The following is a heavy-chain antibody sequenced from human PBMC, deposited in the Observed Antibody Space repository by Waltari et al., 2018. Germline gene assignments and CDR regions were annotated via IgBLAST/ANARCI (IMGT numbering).Heavy chain of an antibody. CDR3: ANWGWFREPGNY. Sequence: QVQLVESGGGVVQPGGSLRLSCAASGFTFSSYGMHWVRQAPGKGLEWVAFIRYDGSNKYYADSVKGRFTISRDNSKNTLYLQMNSLRAEDTAVYYCANWGWFREPGNYWGQGTLVTVSS. D-gene: IGHD3-10*01. J-gene: IGHJ4*02. V-gene: IGHV3-30*02. CDR2: IRYDGSNK. CDR1: GFTFSSYG.